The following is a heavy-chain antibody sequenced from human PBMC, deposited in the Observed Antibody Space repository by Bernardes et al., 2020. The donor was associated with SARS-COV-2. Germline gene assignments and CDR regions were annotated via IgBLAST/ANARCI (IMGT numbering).Heavy chain of an antibody. D-gene: IGHD4-17*01. Sequence: SETLSLTCTVSGGSISSYYWSWIRQPPGKGLEWIGNIYYSGSTNYNPSPKSRVTITVDTSKNQFSLKLSYVTAADTAVYYCARGVEYGDYEDYWGQGTLVTVSS. CDR1: GGSISSYY. J-gene: IGHJ4*02. V-gene: IGHV4-59*01. CDR2: IYYSGST. CDR3: ARGVEYGDYEDY.